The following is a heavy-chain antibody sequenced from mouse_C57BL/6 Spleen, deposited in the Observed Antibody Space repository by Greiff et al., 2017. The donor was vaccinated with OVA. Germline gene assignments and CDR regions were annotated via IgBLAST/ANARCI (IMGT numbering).Heavy chain of an antibody. J-gene: IGHJ2*01. CDR3: ARGVRDFDY. CDR2: IDPSDSYT. V-gene: IGHV1-59*01. Sequence: QVQLQQPGAELVRPGTSVKLSYKASGYTSTSYWMHWVKQRPGQGLEWIGVIDPSDSYTNYNQKFKGKATLTVDTSSSTAYMQLSSLTSEDSAVYYCARGVRDFDYWGQGTTLTVSS. CDR1: GYTSTSYW.